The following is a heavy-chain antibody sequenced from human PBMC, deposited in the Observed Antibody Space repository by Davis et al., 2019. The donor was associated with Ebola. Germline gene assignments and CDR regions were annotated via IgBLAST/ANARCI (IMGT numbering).Heavy chain of an antibody. D-gene: IGHD5-18*01. Sequence: GESLKISCAASGFSVSTKYMYWVRQAPGKGLEWIAYISGNTDTLYYADSVKGRFTVSRDNARNSVFLHLNSLAVEDTAVYYCTMSATSMVFYWGQGTLVTVSS. CDR2: ISGNTDTL. J-gene: IGHJ4*02. CDR3: TMSATSMVFY. CDR1: GFSVSTKY. V-gene: IGHV3-48*01.